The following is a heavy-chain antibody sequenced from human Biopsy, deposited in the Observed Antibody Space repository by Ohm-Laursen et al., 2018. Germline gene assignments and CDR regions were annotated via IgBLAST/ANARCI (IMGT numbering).Heavy chain of an antibody. J-gene: IGHJ4*02. CDR3: AREAIGYQLPCDD. Sequence: SVKVSCKTSTGTFDSYGVTWVRQAPVQGLEWMGRIIPILRTTTYAPKFQGRVTFTADKSSSTAYLELSSLTSEDTAMFYCAREAIGYQLPCDDWGQGTLVTVSS. V-gene: IGHV1-69*04. CDR1: TGTFDSYG. D-gene: IGHD2-15*01. CDR2: IIPILRTT.